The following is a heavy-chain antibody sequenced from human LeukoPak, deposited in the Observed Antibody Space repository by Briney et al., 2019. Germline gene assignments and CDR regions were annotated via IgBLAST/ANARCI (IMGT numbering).Heavy chain of an antibody. CDR3: AKDLPDIVVVVAATHGYYGMDV. CDR1: GFTFSSYS. CDR2: ISGSGGST. J-gene: IGHJ6*02. V-gene: IGHV3-23*01. D-gene: IGHD2-15*01. Sequence: PGGSLRLSCAASGFTFSSYSMNWVRQAPGKGLEWVSAISGSGGSTYYADSVKGRFTISRDNSKNTLYLKMNSLRAEDTAVYYCAKDLPDIVVVVAATHGYYGMDVWGQGTTVTVSS.